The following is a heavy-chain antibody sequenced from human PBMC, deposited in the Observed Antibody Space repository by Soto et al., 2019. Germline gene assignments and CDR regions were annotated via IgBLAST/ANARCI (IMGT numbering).Heavy chain of an antibody. V-gene: IGHV5-51*01. CDR2: IYPGDSDT. Sequence: ESLKISCKGSGYSSTSYWIGWVRQMPGKGLEWMGIIYPGDSDTRYSPSFQGQVTISADKSISTAYLQMNSLRAEDTAVYYCARESSSSWYPAAYYYGMDVWGQGTTVTVSS. D-gene: IGHD6-13*01. J-gene: IGHJ6*02. CDR1: GYSSTSYW. CDR3: ARESSSSWYPAAYYYGMDV.